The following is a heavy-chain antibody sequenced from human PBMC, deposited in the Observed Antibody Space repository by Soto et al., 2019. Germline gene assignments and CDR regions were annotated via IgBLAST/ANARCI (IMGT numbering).Heavy chain of an antibody. CDR3: ARSPSSTVTTVSYYYYYGMDV. CDR1: GGSISSGGYY. V-gene: IGHV4-31*03. CDR2: IYYSGST. Sequence: QVQLQESGPGLVKPSQTLSLTCTVSGGSISSGGYYWSWIRQHPGKGLEWIGYIYYSGSTYYNPSLKRRITIAVYTSKNQFSLKLSSVTAADTAVYYCARSPSSTVTTVSYYYYYGMDVWGQGTTVTVSS. D-gene: IGHD4-4*01. J-gene: IGHJ6*02.